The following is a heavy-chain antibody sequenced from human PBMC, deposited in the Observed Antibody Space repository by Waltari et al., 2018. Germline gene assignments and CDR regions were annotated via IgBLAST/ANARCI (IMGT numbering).Heavy chain of an antibody. CDR3: AGWELFGPGGFDY. CDR1: RFIFRTYV. Sequence: VHLVESGGGVVQPGRYLRLSCAGSRFIFRTYVMHWVRQAPGKGREWVAAIWDDGSNKKYADAVKGRFTISRDNSRNTVYLQMNSLRADDTAMYYCAGWELFGPGGFDYWGQGTLVTVSS. CDR2: IWDDGSNK. J-gene: IGHJ4*02. V-gene: IGHV3-33*08. D-gene: IGHD1-26*01.